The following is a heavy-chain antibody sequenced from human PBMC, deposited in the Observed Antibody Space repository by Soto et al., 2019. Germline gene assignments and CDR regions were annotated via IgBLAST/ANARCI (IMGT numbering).Heavy chain of an antibody. CDR2: ISYDGSNK. Sequence: PGGSLRLSCAASGFTFSSYAMHWVRQAPGKGLEWVAVISYDGSNKYYADSVKGRFTISRDNSKNTLYLQMNSLRAEDTAVYYCARGPMVGGYSAYGAFDIWGQGTMVTVSS. J-gene: IGHJ3*02. CDR3: ARGPMVGGYSAYGAFDI. V-gene: IGHV3-30-3*01. CDR1: GFTFSSYA. D-gene: IGHD3-10*01.